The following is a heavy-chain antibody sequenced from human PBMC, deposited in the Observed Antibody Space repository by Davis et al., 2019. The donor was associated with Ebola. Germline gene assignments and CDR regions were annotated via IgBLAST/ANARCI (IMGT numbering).Heavy chain of an antibody. CDR1: GFPLSNARMG. CDR3: ARIIEGSTSSGFDC. CDR2: IFSSDRK. Sequence: SGPTLVKPTETLTLTCTVSGFPLSNARMGVSWMRQPPGKALEWLAHIFSSDRKSYSTSLKGRVTISKDTSKSQVVLTMTNVDSVDTATYYCARIIEGSTSSGFDCWGQGTLVTVSS. V-gene: IGHV2-26*01. D-gene: IGHD6-6*01. J-gene: IGHJ4*02.